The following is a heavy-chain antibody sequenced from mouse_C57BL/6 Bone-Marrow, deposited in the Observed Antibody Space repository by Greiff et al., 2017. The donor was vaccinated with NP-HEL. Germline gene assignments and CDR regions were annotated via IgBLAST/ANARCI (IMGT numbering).Heavy chain of an antibody. D-gene: IGHD1-1*01. CDR3: ARGGLLLRFLFDY. CDR2: INPSSGYT. Sequence: QVQLQQSGAELARPGASVKMSCKASGYTFTSYTMHWVKQRPGPGLEWIGYINPSSGYTKYNQKFKDKATLTADKSSSTAYMQLSSLTSEDSAVYYCARGGLLLRFLFDYWGQGTTLTVSS. CDR1: GYTFTSYT. J-gene: IGHJ2*01. V-gene: IGHV1-4*01.